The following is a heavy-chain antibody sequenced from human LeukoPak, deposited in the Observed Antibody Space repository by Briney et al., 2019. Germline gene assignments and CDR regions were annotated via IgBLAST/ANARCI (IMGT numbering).Heavy chain of an antibody. CDR3: ARHRDGYNRPFDY. CDR1: GGSISSSGHY. Sequence: PSETLSLTCTVSGGSISSSGHYWGWIRQPPGKGLEWIGSLHYSGSAYHNPSLKSRITISADTSKNQFSLKLSSVAAADTAVYYCARHRDGYNRPFDYWGQGTLVTVSS. J-gene: IGHJ4*02. D-gene: IGHD5-24*01. CDR2: LHYSGSA. V-gene: IGHV4-39*01.